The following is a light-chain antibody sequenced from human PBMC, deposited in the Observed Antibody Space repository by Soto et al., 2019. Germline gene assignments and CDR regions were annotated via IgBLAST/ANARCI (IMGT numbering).Light chain of an antibody. CDR3: HQFGDSPQT. CDR2: GAS. CDR1: QSISNY. J-gene: IGKJ1*01. Sequence: DIQMTQSPFSLPASVGDRVNITCRASQSISNYLNWYQQKPGRAPSLLIHGASSLQGGVPSRFSGSGSGTDFTLTISSLQPEDFAVYYCHQFGDSPQTFGQGTTVEV. V-gene: IGKV1-39*01.